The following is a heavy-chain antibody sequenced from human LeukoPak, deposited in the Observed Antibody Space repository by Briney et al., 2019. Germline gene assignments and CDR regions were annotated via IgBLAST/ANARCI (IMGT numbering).Heavy chain of an antibody. V-gene: IGHV1-2*02. Sequence: ASVKVSCKASGYIFTGYYMHWVRQAPGQGLEWMGWINPNSGGTKYAQQFQGRVTMTRDTSISTAYMELSRLTSDDTAVYYCARGEGDSSSWPLNYWGQGTLVPVSS. CDR2: INPNSGGT. J-gene: IGHJ4*02. CDR3: ARGEGDSSSWPLNY. D-gene: IGHD6-13*01. CDR1: GYIFTGYY.